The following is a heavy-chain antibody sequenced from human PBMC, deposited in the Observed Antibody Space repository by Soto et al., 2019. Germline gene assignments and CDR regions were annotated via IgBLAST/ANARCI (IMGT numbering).Heavy chain of an antibody. D-gene: IGHD1-26*01. Sequence: PGGSLRLSCAASGFTFNTISMNWVRQAPGKGLEWVSYISKSSTYRYYADSVQGRFTVSRDNANNSLYLQMNSLRAEDTAVYYCMTHRGNYGWHRDYWGQGTLVTVSS. V-gene: IGHV3-21*01. CDR1: GFTFNTIS. J-gene: IGHJ4*02. CDR2: ISKSSTYR. CDR3: MTHRGNYGWHRDY.